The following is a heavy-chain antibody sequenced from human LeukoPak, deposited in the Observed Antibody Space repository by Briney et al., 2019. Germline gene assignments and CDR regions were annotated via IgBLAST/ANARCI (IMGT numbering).Heavy chain of an antibody. D-gene: IGHD1-26*01. V-gene: IGHV3-23*01. Sequence: GGSLRLSCAASGFTFSTYAMSWVRQAPGQGLEWVSVISGSADNTYYADSVRGRFTISRDNSKNTLYLQMNSLRVEDTAVYYCVNVIPRYSGISVGGYDIWGQGTMVTVSS. J-gene: IGHJ3*02. CDR3: VNVIPRYSGISVGGYDI. CDR2: ISGSADNT. CDR1: GFTFSTYA.